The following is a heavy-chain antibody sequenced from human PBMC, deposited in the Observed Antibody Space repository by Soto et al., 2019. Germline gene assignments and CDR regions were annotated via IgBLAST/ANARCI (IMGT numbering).Heavy chain of an antibody. J-gene: IGHJ6*02. Sequence: ASVKVSCKASGYTFTSYGISWERQAPGQGLEWMGWISAYNGNTNYAQKLQGRVTMTTDTSTSTAYMELRSLRSDDTAVYYCARDCSSWSDYYYYYGMDVWGQGTTVTVSS. CDR1: GYTFTSYG. CDR3: ARDCSSWSDYYYYYGMDV. V-gene: IGHV1-18*01. D-gene: IGHD6-13*01. CDR2: ISAYNGNT.